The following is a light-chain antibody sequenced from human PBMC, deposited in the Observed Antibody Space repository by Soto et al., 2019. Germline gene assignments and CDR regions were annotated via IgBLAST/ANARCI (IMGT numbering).Light chain of an antibody. J-gene: IGKJ4*01. CDR3: QQYDSFSLT. CDR1: QSISGW. Sequence: DIRMTQSPSTLSASVGDRVTITCRASQSISGWLAWYQQKPGRAPKLLIYKTSTLDSGVPSRFSGSGSGTDYTLTISSLQPDDSATYHCQQYDSFSLTFGGGTKVDIK. V-gene: IGKV1-5*03. CDR2: KTS.